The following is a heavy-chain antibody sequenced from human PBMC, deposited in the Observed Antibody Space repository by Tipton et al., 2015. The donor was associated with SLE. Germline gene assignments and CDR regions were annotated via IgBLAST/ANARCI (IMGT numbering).Heavy chain of an antibody. J-gene: IGHJ5*02. Sequence: TLSLTCTATGDSVTSSGYYWNWIRQPAGTGLEWIGRAYTTGSPYYNPSLESRVAISMDTSKNQFSLKRTAVTAADTAVYYCARTGGGDSNWFDPWGQGTLVTVSS. V-gene: IGHV4-61*02. CDR2: AYTTGSP. CDR3: ARTGGGDSNWFDP. D-gene: IGHD2-21*01. CDR1: GDSVTSSGYY.